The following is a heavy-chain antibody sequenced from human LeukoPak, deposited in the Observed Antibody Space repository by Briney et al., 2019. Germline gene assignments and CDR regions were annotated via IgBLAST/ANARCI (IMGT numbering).Heavy chain of an antibody. J-gene: IGHJ1*01. CDR1: GYTFTAYY. D-gene: IGHD3-3*01. V-gene: IGHV1-2*02. CDR2: MNPNSGAT. CDR3: ASGYSVWGDYHTSTGYFQH. Sequence: ASVKVSCKASGYTFTAYYMHWVRQAPGQGLEWMGWMNPNSGATYYAQKFQGRISMTRDTSITTAYMELSGLISDDTAVYFCASGYSVWGDYHTSTGYFQHWGQGTLVTVSS.